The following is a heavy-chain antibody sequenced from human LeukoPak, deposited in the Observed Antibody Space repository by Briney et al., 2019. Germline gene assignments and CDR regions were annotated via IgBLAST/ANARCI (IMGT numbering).Heavy chain of an antibody. CDR1: GFTFSSYG. Sequence: PGGSLRLSCAASGFTFSSYGMHWVRQAPGKGLEWVAFIRYDGSNKYYADSVKGRFTISRDNSKNTLYLQMNSPRAEDTAVYYCAKDRIEMATIPDAFDIWGQGTMVTVSS. CDR3: AKDRIEMATIPDAFDI. J-gene: IGHJ3*02. V-gene: IGHV3-30*02. D-gene: IGHD5-24*01. CDR2: IRYDGSNK.